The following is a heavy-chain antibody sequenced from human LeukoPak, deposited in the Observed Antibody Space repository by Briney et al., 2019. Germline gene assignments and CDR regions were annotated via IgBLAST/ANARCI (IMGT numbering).Heavy chain of an antibody. D-gene: IGHD2/OR15-2a*01. CDR3: ARDRLLLDY. J-gene: IGHJ4*02. Sequence: GGSLRLSCEASGFTFSRYAVSWVRQAPGKGLEWVSGISGSGGSTYYADSVKGRFTISRDNAKNSLYLQMNSLRAEDTAVYYCARDRLLLDYWGQGTLVTVSS. V-gene: IGHV3-23*01. CDR2: ISGSGGST. CDR1: GFTFSRYA.